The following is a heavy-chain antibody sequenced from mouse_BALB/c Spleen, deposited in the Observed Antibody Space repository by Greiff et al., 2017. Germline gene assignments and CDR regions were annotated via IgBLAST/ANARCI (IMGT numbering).Heavy chain of an antibody. Sequence: QVQLQQSGAKLARPGASVKMSCKASGYTFTSYTMHWVKQRPGQGLEWIGYINPSSGYTNYNQKFKDKATLTADKSSSTAYMQLSSLTSEDSAVYYCATKLTGTFDYWGQGTTLTVSS. CDR3: ATKLTGTFDY. J-gene: IGHJ2*01. D-gene: IGHD4-1*01. CDR1: GYTFTSYT. CDR2: INPSSGYT. V-gene: IGHV1-4*01.